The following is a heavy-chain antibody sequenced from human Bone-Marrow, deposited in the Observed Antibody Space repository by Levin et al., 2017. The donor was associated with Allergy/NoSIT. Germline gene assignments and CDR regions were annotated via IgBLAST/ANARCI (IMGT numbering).Heavy chain of an antibody. CDR1: GGSISSGGYH. CDR3: AREDGSTFDS. V-gene: IGHV4-31*03. J-gene: IGHJ4*02. D-gene: IGHD5-24*01. CDR2: IYYSGGT. Sequence: SETLSLTCTVSGGSISSGGYHWSWIRQHAGKGLEWIGYIYYSGGTYYNPSLKSRAMISLDTSKNQFSLKVTSATAADAAVYYCAREDGSTFDSWGQGTLVTVSS.